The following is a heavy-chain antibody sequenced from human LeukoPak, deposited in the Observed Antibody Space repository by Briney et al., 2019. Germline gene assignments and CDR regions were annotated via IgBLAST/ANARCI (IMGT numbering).Heavy chain of an antibody. CDR3: ARVTAVTGEMDV. CDR2: IYHSGST. CDR1: GGSISSGGYS. D-gene: IGHD4-17*01. J-gene: IGHJ6*02. Sequence: SETLSLTCTVPGGSISSGGYSWSWIRQPPGKGLEWIGYIYHSGSTYYNPSLKSRVTISVDRSKNQFSLKLSSVTAADTAVYYCARVTAVTGEMDVWGQGTTVTVSS. V-gene: IGHV4-30-2*01.